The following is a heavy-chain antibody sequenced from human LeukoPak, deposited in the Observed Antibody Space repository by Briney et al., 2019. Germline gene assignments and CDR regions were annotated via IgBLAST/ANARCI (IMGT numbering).Heavy chain of an antibody. CDR3: ARGRQLVNYYYYYYMDV. J-gene: IGHJ6*03. CDR2: MNPNSGNT. D-gene: IGHD6-13*01. CDR1: GYTFTSYD. V-gene: IGHV1-8*03. Sequence: ASVKVSCKASGYTFTSYDINWVRQATGQGLEWMGWMNPNSGNTGYAQKFQGRVTITRNTSISTAYMELSSLRSEDTAVYYCARGRQLVNYYYYYYMDVWGEGTTVTVSS.